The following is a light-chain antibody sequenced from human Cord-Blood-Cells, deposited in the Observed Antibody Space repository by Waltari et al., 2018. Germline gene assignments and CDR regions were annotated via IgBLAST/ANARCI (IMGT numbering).Light chain of an antibody. CDR2: WAS. CDR1: QSVLYSSNNKNY. V-gene: IGKV4-1*01. J-gene: IGKJ4*01. CDR3: QQYYSTPLT. Sequence: DIVMTQSPDSLAVSLGERATINCNSSQSVLYSSNNKNYLAWYQQKPGQPPKLLIYWASTRESGVADRFSGSGCGTDVTLTISSLQAEDVAGYYCQQYYSTPLTCGGGTKVEIK.